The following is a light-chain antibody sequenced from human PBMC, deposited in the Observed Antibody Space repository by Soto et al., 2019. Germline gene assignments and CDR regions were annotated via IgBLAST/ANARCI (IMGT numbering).Light chain of an antibody. V-gene: IGKV3-11*01. CDR2: GVS. CDR3: QQRSNWGMYT. Sequence: EIVLTQSPATLSLSPGERATLSCRASQTVSRYLAWFQQKPGQAPRLLISGVSNRATGIPGRFSGSGSGTAFTLTIGSLEPEDSAVYYCQQRSNWGMYTFGQGTKLEIK. CDR1: QTVSRY. J-gene: IGKJ2*01.